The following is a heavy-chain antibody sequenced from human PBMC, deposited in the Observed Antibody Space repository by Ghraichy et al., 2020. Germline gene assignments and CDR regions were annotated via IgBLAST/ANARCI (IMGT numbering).Heavy chain of an antibody. V-gene: IGHV3-30*04. CDR1: GISFNTYS. J-gene: IGHJ5*02. Sequence: GGSLRLACAASGISFNTYSMHWVRQAPGKGLEWVALMSYDGSSKYFDSVKGRFTISRDISKSTLYLQMNSLRPEDTAVYYCAREYNPYYGSGVTYGWFDPWGQGTLVTVSS. CDR2: MSYDGSSK. D-gene: IGHD3-10*01. CDR3: AREYNPYYGSGVTYGWFDP.